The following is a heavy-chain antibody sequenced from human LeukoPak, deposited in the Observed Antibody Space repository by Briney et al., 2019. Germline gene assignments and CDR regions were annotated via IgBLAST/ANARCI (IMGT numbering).Heavy chain of an antibody. CDR1: GGPISSYY. J-gene: IGHJ6*03. CDR2: IYYSGYT. V-gene: IGHV4-59*01. CDR3: ARTTMVRGTYYMDV. D-gene: IGHD3-10*01. Sequence: SETLSLTCTGSGGPISSYYWSWIRQPPGKGLEWIGYIYYSGYTNYNPSLKSRVTISVDTSKNQFSLKLSSVTAADTAVYYCARTTMVRGTYYMDVWGKGTTVTISS.